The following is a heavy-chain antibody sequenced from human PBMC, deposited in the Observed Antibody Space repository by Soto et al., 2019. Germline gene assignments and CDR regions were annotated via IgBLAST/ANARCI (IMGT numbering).Heavy chain of an antibody. J-gene: IGHJ6*02. CDR2: INAYSGNT. D-gene: IGHD3-16*01. V-gene: IGHV1-18*01. CDR3: AMVDVYVTPSPQDV. Sequence: GASVKVSCKASGYSFTRYGIGWARQAPGQGLEWMGWINAYSGNTNYAQNLQGRLTLTTDTSTTTAYMGLRSLRSNDTAIYYCAMVDVYVTPSPQDVWGQGTTVTVSS. CDR1: GYSFTRYG.